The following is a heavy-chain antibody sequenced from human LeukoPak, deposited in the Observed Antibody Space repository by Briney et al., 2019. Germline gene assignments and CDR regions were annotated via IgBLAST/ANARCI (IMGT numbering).Heavy chain of an antibody. J-gene: IGHJ6*03. CDR2: IYYSGST. D-gene: IGHD4-17*01. CDR3: ARLTRSDYYYYYMDV. CDR1: GYSISSGYY. Sequence: SETLSLTCTVSGYSISSGYYWGWIRQPPGKGLEWIGSIYYSGSTYYNPSLKSRVTISVDTSKNQFSLKLSSVTAADTAVYYCARLTRSDYYYYYMDVWGKGTTVTVSS. V-gene: IGHV4-38-2*02.